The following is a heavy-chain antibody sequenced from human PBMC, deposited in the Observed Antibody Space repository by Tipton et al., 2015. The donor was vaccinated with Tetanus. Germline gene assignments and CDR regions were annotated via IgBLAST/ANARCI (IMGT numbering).Heavy chain of an antibody. Sequence: SLRLSCAASGFSFGSYWMNWVRQAPDKGLEWVANINHNGDESYYVDSVKGRFTISRDNAKNALYLQMNSLRVDDTAVYYCARGGIPFLPASWGQGTRVTVSS. CDR3: ARGGIPFLPAS. D-gene: IGHD2-2*01. J-gene: IGHJ5*02. V-gene: IGHV3-7*04. CDR1: GFSFGSYW. CDR2: INHNGDES.